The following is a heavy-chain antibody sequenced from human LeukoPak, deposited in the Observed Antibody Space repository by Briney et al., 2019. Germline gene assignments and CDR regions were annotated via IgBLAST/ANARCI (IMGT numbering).Heavy chain of an antibody. D-gene: IGHD3-22*01. CDR1: GLALSSNS. Sequence: GGSLRLSCAASGLALSSNSMRWVRQAPGEGLEWVSVIYSSGATFYADSVRGRFTISRDNSKNTVDLQMNSLRAEDTAVYYCARDRDTSGYIFDYWGRGTLVTVSS. V-gene: IGHV3-53*01. J-gene: IGHJ4*02. CDR3: ARDRDTSGYIFDY. CDR2: IYSSGAT.